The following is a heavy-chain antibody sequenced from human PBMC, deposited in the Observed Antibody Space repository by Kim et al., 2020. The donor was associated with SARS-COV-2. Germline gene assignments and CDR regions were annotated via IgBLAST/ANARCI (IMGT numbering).Heavy chain of an antibody. CDR1: GFTFSSYG. D-gene: IGHD6-19*01. CDR3: AKEEGSGCSSVWSYYYYGIDG. Sequence: GGSLRLSCAASGFTFSSYGMHWVRQAPGKGLEWVAVISYDGSNKYYADSVKGRFTISRDNAKNPLYLQMNSLRAEDTAVYYCAKEEGSGCSSVWSYYYYGIDGWGQATTLTDSS. V-gene: IGHV3-30*18. CDR2: ISYDGSNK. J-gene: IGHJ6*02.